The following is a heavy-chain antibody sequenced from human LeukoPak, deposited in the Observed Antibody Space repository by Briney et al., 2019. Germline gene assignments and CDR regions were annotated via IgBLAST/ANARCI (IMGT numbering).Heavy chain of an antibody. J-gene: IGHJ4*02. CDR1: GGSISSSSYY. D-gene: IGHD3-10*01. Sequence: SETLSITCTVSGGSISSSSYYWGWLRHPPGKVLEWSESIYYSGSTYYNPSLKSRVTISVDTSKNQFSLKLSSVTAADRAVYYCASGLRVHGAHSGYWGQGTLVTVSS. CDR3: ASGLRVHGAHSGY. V-gene: IGHV4-39*01. CDR2: IYYSGST.